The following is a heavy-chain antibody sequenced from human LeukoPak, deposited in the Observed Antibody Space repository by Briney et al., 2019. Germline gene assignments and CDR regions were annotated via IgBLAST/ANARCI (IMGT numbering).Heavy chain of an antibody. Sequence: SETLSLTGTVSGGSISSYYWSWIRLPPGKGLEWIGYIYYSGSTKYNPSLKSRVTISIDTSKNQFSLKLSSVTAADTAVYYCARFSGSYSFVDYWGQGTLVTVSS. V-gene: IGHV4-59*01. D-gene: IGHD3-10*01. CDR3: ARFSGSYSFVDY. CDR2: IYYSGST. CDR1: GGSISSYY. J-gene: IGHJ4*02.